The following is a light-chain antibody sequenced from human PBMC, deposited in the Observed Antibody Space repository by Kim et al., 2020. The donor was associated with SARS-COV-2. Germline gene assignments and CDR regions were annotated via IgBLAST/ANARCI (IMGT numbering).Light chain of an antibody. J-gene: IGLJ2*01. CDR2: SNN. CDR3: AAWDDSLNGQV. V-gene: IGLV1-44*01. CDR1: SSNIGSNT. Sequence: QSVLTQPPSASGTPGHRVPLSCSGISSNIGSNTVNWYQQLPGTAPKLLIYSNNQRPSGVPDRFSGSKSGTSASLAISWLQSEDEADYYCAAWDDSLNGQVFGGGTKVTVL.